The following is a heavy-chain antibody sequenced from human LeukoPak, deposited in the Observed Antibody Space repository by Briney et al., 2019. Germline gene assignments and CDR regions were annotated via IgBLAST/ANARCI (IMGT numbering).Heavy chain of an antibody. CDR3: ARGDLSGGYFDY. CDR2: IYYSGST. V-gene: IGHV4-31*03. J-gene: IGHJ4*02. Sequence: SETLSLTCTVSGGSTSSGGYYWSWIRQHPGKGLEWFGYIYYSGSTYYNPSLKSRVAISVDTSKNQFSLKLSSVTAADTAVYYCARGDLSGGYFDYWGQGTLVTVSS. D-gene: IGHD4-23*01. CDR1: GGSTSSGGYY.